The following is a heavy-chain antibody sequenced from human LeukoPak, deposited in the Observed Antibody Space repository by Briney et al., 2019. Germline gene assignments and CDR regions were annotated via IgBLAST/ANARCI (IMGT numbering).Heavy chain of an antibody. CDR1: GGSISSSSYY. CDR3: ARQSYCSSTSCYLDY. J-gene: IGHJ4*02. CDR2: IYYSGST. Sequence: SETLSLTCTVSGGSISSSSYYWGWIRQPPGMGLEWIGSIYYSGSTYYNPSLKSRVTISVDTSKNQFSLKLSSVTAADTAVYYCARQSYCSSTSCYLDYWGQGTLVTVSS. D-gene: IGHD2-2*01. V-gene: IGHV4-39*01.